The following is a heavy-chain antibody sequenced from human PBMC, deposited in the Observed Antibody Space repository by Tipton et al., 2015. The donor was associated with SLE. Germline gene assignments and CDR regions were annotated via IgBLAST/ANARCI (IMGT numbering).Heavy chain of an antibody. CDR2: ISGSGGST. Sequence: GSLRLSCAASGFTFSSYAMSWVRQAPGKGLEWVSAISGSGGSTYYADSVKGRFTISRDNSKNTLYQQINSLRAEDTAVYYCAKEVGLGFGVFDYWGQGPLVTVSS. J-gene: IGHJ4*02. V-gene: IGHV3-23*01. D-gene: IGHD3-3*01. CDR3: AKEVGLGFGVFDY. CDR1: GFTFSSYA.